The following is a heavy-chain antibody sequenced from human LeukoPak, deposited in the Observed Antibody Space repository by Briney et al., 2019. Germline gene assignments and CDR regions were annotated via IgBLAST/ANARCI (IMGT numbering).Heavy chain of an antibody. D-gene: IGHD5-18*01. CDR1: GFTFSSYW. CDR3: ARDRGRGYSYGYGLNYYYYMDV. V-gene: IGHV3-7*01. J-gene: IGHJ6*03. CDR2: IKQDGSEK. Sequence: GGSLRLSCAASGFTFSSYWMSWVRQAPGKGLEWVANIKQDGSEKYYVDSVKGRFTISRDNAKNSPYLQMNSLRAEDTAVYYCARDRGRGYSYGYGLNYYYYMDVWGKGTTVTVSS.